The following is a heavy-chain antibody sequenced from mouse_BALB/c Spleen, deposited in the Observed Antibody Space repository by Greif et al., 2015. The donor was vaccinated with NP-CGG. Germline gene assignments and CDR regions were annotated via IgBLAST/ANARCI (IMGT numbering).Heavy chain of an antibody. J-gene: IGHJ2*01. CDR3: ARDGNY. D-gene: IGHD1-1*02. CDR1: GFTFSDYC. Sequence: EVKVVESGGGLVKPGGSLKLSCAASGFTFSDYCMYWVRQTPEKRLEWVATISDGGSYTYYPDSVKGRFTISRDNAKNNLYLQMSSLRSEDTAMYYCARDGNYWGQGTTLTVSS. V-gene: IGHV5-4*02. CDR2: ISDGGSYT.